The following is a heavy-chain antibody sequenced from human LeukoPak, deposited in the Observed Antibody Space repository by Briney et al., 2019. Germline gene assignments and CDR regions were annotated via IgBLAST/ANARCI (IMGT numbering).Heavy chain of an antibody. Sequence: SETLSLTCTVSGYSISSGYYWGWIRQPPGKGLEWIGSIYHSGSTYYNPSLKSRVTISVDTSKNQFSLKLSSVTAADTAVYYCARVRFGYNYGGLYYYYYMGVWGKGTTVTVSS. V-gene: IGHV4-38-2*02. CDR2: IYHSGST. J-gene: IGHJ6*03. CDR3: ARVRFGYNYGGLYYYYYMGV. CDR1: GYSISSGYY. D-gene: IGHD5-24*01.